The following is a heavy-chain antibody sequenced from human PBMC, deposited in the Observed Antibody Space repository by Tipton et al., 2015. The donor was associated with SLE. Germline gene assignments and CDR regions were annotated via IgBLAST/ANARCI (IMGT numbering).Heavy chain of an antibody. Sequence: TLSLTCAVYGGSFSGYYWSWIRQPPGKGLEWIGEINHSGSTNYNPSLKSRVTISVDTSKNQFSLKLSSVTAADTAVYYCARGGLGIIDYWGHGTLVTVSS. J-gene: IGHJ4*01. V-gene: IGHV4-34*01. D-gene: IGHD7-27*01. CDR3: ARGGLGIIDY. CDR1: GGSFSGYY. CDR2: INHSGST.